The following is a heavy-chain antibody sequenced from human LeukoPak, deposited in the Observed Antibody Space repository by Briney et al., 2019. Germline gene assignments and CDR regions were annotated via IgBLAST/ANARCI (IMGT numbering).Heavy chain of an antibody. CDR3: ARDREQSSWYDY. D-gene: IGHD6-13*01. J-gene: IGHJ4*02. CDR1: GFTFSSYA. V-gene: IGHV3-23*01. Sequence: GGSLRLSCAASGFTFSSYAMSWVRQAPGKGLEWVSAISGSGGSTYYADSVKGRFTISRDNSKNTLYLQMNSLRAEDTAVYYCARDREQSSWYDYWGQGTLVTVSS. CDR2: ISGSGGST.